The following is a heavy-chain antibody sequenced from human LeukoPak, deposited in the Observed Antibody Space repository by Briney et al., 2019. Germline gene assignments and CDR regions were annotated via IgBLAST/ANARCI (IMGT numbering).Heavy chain of an antibody. CDR2: ISSSSSYI. V-gene: IGHV3-21*01. Sequence: PGGSLRLSCAASGFTFSSYSMNWVRQAPGKGLEWVSSISSSSSYIYYADSVKGRFTISRDNAKNSLYLQMNSLRAEGTAVYYCARDATITSYYMDVWGKGTTVTVSS. CDR3: ARDATITSYYMDV. J-gene: IGHJ6*03. CDR1: GFTFSSYS. D-gene: IGHD5-12*01.